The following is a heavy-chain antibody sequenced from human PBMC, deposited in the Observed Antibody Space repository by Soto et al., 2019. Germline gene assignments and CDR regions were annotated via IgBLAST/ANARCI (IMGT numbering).Heavy chain of an antibody. J-gene: IGHJ6*03. Sequence: QVQLVQSGAEVKQPGASVKVSCKASGYTFTSYAMHWVRQAPGQRLEWMGWINGGNGNTKYSQKFQGRVTITRDTSASTDYMELSSLRSEDTAVYYCARGPHLRVLKFYYYYYMDVWGKGTTVTVSS. CDR2: INGGNGNT. V-gene: IGHV1-3*01. CDR1: GYTFTSYA. CDR3: ARGPHLRVLKFYYYYYMDV. D-gene: IGHD2-8*01.